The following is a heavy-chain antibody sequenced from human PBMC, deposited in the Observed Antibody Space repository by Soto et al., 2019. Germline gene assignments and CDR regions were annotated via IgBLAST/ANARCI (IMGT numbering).Heavy chain of an antibody. CDR3: AAVSMTTVTHFDY. J-gene: IGHJ4*02. CDR2: IVVGSGNT. Sequence: SVKVSCKASGFTFPSSAVQWVRQARGQRLEWIGWIVVGSGNTNYAQKFQERVTITRDMSTSTAYMELSSLRSEDTAVYYCAAVSMTTVTHFDYWGQGTLVTVSS. V-gene: IGHV1-58*01. CDR1: GFTFPSSA. D-gene: IGHD4-17*01.